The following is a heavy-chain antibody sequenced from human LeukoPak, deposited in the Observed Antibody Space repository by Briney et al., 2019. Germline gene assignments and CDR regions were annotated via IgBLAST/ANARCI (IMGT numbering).Heavy chain of an antibody. D-gene: IGHD1-26*01. CDR2: ISSSGSTI. V-gene: IGHV3-11*04. J-gene: IGHJ5*02. CDR1: GFTFSDYY. Sequence: GGSLRLSCAASGFTFSDYYMSWIRQAPGKGLEWVSYISSSGSTIYYADSVKGRFTISRDNAKDSLYLQMNSLRAEDTAVYYCASTFVRWELLGAWGQGTLVTVSS. CDR3: ASTFVRWELLGA.